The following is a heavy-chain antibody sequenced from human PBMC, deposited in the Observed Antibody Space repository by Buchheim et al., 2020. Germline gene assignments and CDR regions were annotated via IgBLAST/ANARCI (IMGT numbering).Heavy chain of an antibody. D-gene: IGHD6-19*01. V-gene: IGHV3-30*04. CDR1: GFTFSSYA. CDR2: ISYDGSNK. CDR3: ATYSSGWLNLNWYFDL. J-gene: IGHJ2*01. Sequence: QVQLVESGGGVVQPGRSLRLSCAASGFTFSSYAMHWVRQAPGKGLEWVAVISYDGSNKYYADSVKGRFTISRDNSKNTLYLQMNSLRAEDTAVYYCATYSSGWLNLNWYFDLWGRGTL.